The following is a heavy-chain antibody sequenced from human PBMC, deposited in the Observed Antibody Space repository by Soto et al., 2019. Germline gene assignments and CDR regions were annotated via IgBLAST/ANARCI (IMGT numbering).Heavy chain of an antibody. V-gene: IGHV4-39*01. Sequence: QLQLQESGPGLVKPSETLSLTCTVSGGSISSSSYYWGWIRQPPGKGLEWIGSIYYSGSTYYNPSLKSRVTISVDTSKNQFSLTLSSVTAADTAVYYCARQIIVVVPAAPSFDYWGQGTLVTVSS. CDR3: ARQIIVVVPAAPSFDY. D-gene: IGHD2-2*01. J-gene: IGHJ4*02. CDR1: GGSISSSSYY. CDR2: IYYSGST.